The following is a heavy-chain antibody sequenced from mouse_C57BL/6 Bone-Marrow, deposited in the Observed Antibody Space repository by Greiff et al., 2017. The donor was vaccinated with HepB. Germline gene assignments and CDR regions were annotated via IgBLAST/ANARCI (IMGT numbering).Heavy chain of an antibody. CDR3: ATGRGNWCAY. Sequence: EVQLQQSGTVLARPGASVKMSCKTSGYTFTSYWMHWVKQRPGQGLEWIGAIYPGNSDTSYNKKFKGKAKLTAVTSASTAYMELSSLTNEDSAFDYCATGRGNWCAYWGQGTLVTVSA. CDR1: GYTFTSYW. CDR2: IYPGNSDT. V-gene: IGHV1-5*01. D-gene: IGHD4-1*01. J-gene: IGHJ3*01.